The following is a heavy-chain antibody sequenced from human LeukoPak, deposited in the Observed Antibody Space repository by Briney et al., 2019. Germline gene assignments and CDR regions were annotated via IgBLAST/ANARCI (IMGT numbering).Heavy chain of an antibody. J-gene: IGHJ4*02. CDR1: GFTFGDYA. D-gene: IGHD3-22*01. V-gene: IGHV3-49*04. Sequence: QPGRPLSLSCTASGFTFGDYAMSWVRQAPGKGLEWVGFIRSKAYGGTTEYAASVKGRFTISRDDSKSIAYLQMNSLKTEDTAVYYCTRESGYYYDSSGLNYWGQGTLVTVSS. CDR2: IRSKAYGGTT. CDR3: TRESGYYYDSSGLNY.